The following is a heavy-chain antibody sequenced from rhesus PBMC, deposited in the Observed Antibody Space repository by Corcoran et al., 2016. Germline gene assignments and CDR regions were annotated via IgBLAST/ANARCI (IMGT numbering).Heavy chain of an antibody. CDR2: IYCSGSST. CDR1: GGSISSSY. CDR3: ARSSGYSSSYTFDY. D-gene: IGHD6-43*01. Sequence: QLQLQESGPGLVKPSETLSVTCAVSGGSISSSYWSWIRQAPGKGLEWIGYIYCSGSSTNYNPSLKSRVTLSVDTSKYQLSLKLSSVTTADTAVYYCARSSGYSSSYTFDYWGQGVLVTVSS. V-gene: IGHV4-169*01. J-gene: IGHJ4*01.